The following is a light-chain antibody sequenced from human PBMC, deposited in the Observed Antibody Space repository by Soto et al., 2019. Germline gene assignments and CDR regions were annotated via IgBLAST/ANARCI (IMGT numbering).Light chain of an antibody. V-gene: IGKV3-11*01. CDR3: QQRYNWPLT. Sequence: EIVLKQSPATLSLSPGDRATLSCRASQTLSTYVAWYQQKPGQAPRLLIYDASNRATGIPARFSGSGSGADFTLTISSLEPEDFAVYYCQQRYNWPLTFGQGTKVEI. CDR1: QTLSTY. J-gene: IGKJ1*01. CDR2: DAS.